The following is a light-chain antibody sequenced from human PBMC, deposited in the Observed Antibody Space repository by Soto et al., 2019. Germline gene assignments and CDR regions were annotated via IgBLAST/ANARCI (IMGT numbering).Light chain of an antibody. V-gene: IGKV3-20*01. CDR1: QSVSSSY. Sequence: EIVLTQSAGTLSFSPAERATLSCRASQSVSSSYLAWYQQTPGQAPRLLIYGASSRATGIPDRFSGSSSGTDFPLTISRLATEDFAVYFCQQYGSSPRTFGQGTKVDIK. CDR3: QQYGSSPRT. CDR2: GAS. J-gene: IGKJ1*01.